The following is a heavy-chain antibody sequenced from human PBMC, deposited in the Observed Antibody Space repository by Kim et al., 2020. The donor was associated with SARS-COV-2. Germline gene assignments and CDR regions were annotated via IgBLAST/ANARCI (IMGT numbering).Heavy chain of an antibody. D-gene: IGHD3-22*01. CDR2: ISTSSYTI. J-gene: IGHJ4*02. V-gene: IGHV3-48*02. Sequence: GGSLRLSCEASEFTFSSYSMNWVRQAPGKGLEWVSYISTSSYTIYYADSVKGRFTISRDNPKNSLYLQMNSLRDEDTAIYYCVRGDYYDSSAYFPSYYFDSWGQGTLVTDSS. CDR1: EFTFSSYS. CDR3: VRGDYYDSSAYFPSYYFDS.